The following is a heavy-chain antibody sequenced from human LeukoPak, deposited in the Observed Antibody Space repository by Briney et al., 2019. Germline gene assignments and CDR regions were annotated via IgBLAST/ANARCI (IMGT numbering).Heavy chain of an antibody. D-gene: IGHD3-10*01. Sequence: PSETLSLTCTVSGGSISPYYWSWSRQAPGKGLEWIGWIYYSGTTAYNPSLKSRVTISVDTSKNQLSLNVNSVTAVDTAVYYCARYGLGSQKYLDFWGQGTLAIVSS. V-gene: IGHV4-59*01. J-gene: IGHJ4*02. CDR1: GGSISPYY. CDR3: ARYGLGSQKYLDF. CDR2: IYYSGTT.